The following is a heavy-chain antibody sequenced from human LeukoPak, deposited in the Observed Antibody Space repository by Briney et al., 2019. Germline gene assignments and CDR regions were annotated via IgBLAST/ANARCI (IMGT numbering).Heavy chain of an antibody. V-gene: IGHV4-34*01. CDR2: INHSGST. J-gene: IGHJ4*02. CDR1: GGSFSGYY. Sequence: SETLSLTCAVYGGSFSGYYWSWIRQPPGKGLEWIGEINHSGSTNYNPSLKSRVTITVDTSKNQFSLKLSSVTAADTAVDYCARGGYFDYWGQGTLVTVSS. CDR3: ARGGYFDY.